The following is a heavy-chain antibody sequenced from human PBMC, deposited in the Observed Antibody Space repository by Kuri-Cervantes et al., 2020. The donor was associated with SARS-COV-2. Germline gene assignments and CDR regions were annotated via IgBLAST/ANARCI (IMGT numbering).Heavy chain of an antibody. CDR2: VSYDGSSK. Sequence: GESLKISCAASGFIFNRFAIQWVRQAPGKGLEWVAVVSYDGSSKYYADSVKGRFTISRDNSKNTLYLQMNSLRAEDTAVYYCARGFGYFDWLSPISNWGQGTLVTVSS. J-gene: IGHJ4*02. CDR1: GFIFNRFA. CDR3: ARGFGYFDWLSPISN. V-gene: IGHV3-30*04. D-gene: IGHD3-9*01.